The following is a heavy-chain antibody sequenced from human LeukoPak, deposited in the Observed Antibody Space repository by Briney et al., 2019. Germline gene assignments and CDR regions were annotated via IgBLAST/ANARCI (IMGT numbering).Heavy chain of an antibody. CDR2: ISWNSGRI. D-gene: IGHD5-18*01. CDR1: GFTFDDYA. J-gene: IGHJ6*02. Sequence: GRSLRLSCAASGFTFDDYAMHWVRQAPGKGLEWVSGISWNSGRIGYADSVKGRFTISRDNAKNSLYLHMNSLRDEDAALYYCAKEVLGYSYGYVDYFYAMDVWGQGTTVTVSS. CDR3: AKEVLGYSYGYVDYFYAMDV. V-gene: IGHV3-9*01.